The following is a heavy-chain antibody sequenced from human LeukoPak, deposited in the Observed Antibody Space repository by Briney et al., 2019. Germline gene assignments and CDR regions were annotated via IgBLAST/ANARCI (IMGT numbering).Heavy chain of an antibody. CDR2: ISAYNGNT. Sequence: ASVKVSCKASGYTFTSYGISWVRQAPGQGLEWMGWISAYNGNTNYAQKLQGRVTMTTDTSTSTAYMELRSLRSDDAAVYYCASGAQTSSAYYYYYYYMDVWARGPRSPSP. CDR3: ASGAQTSSAYYYYYYYMDV. D-gene: IGHD4/OR15-4a*01. CDR1: GYTFTSYG. J-gene: IGHJ6*03. V-gene: IGHV1-18*01.